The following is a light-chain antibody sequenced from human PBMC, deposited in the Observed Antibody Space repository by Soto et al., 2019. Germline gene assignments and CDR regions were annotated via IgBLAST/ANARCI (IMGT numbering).Light chain of an antibody. CDR2: GAS. Sequence: IQLTQSPSSLSASVGDRVAITCRASQGISSYLAWYQQKPGKAPKLLIYGASTLEGGVPFRFSGSGSGTDFTLTISSLQPEDFATYYCQQLNTYPITFGQGTRLEIK. V-gene: IGKV1-9*01. J-gene: IGKJ5*01. CDR3: QQLNTYPIT. CDR1: QGISSY.